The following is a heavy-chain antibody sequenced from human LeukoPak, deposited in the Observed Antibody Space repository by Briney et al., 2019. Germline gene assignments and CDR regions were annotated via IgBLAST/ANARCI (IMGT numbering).Heavy chain of an antibody. CDR1: GASISRDY. J-gene: IGHJ5*02. CDR3: ARCGSAGNYEVWFDP. Sequence: NSSQTLSLTCPVSGASISRDYWSWIRQPARKGLEWIGRIYTSGSNNYNPSLKSRATMSVDTSKNKFSLKLGSVTDADTAVYYCARCGSAGNYEVWFDPWGQGTLVTVSS. V-gene: IGHV4-4*07. D-gene: IGHD3-3*01. CDR2: IYTSGSN.